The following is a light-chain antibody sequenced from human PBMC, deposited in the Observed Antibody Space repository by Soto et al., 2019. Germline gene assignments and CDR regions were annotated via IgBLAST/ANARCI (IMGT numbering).Light chain of an antibody. CDR2: GAS. J-gene: IGKJ1*01. CDR3: LQDINYPWT. CDR1: QGIGND. V-gene: IGKV1-6*01. Sequence: AIQMTQSPSALAASVGDRGTIACRESQGIGNDLAWYQQKPGQPPKVLIYGASNLHSGVPHRFSGSGSGTDFTLAISSLQPEDSATYYCLQDINYPWTFGQGTKVDIK.